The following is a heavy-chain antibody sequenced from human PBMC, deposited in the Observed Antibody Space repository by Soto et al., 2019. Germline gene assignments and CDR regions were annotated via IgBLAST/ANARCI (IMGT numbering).Heavy chain of an antibody. J-gene: IGHJ4*02. D-gene: IGHD4-17*01. V-gene: IGHV4-39*01. CDR1: GDSGGFISSSSYH. CDR2: IYYSGST. CDR3: ARHPPYGPLDY. Sequence: QLQLQESGPGLVKPSETLSLTCTVSGDSGGFISSSSYHWGWIRQPPGKGLEWIGNIYYSGSTYYNPSLRSRVTRSGDTSKDQVPLRLTSVTAVGTAGYDGARHPPYGPLDYWGQGTLVTVSS.